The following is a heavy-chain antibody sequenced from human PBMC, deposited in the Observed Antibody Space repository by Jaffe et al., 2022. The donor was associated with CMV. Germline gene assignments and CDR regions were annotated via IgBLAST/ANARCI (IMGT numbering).Heavy chain of an antibody. CDR3: AKGLVGAVAGTWYFDL. CDR2: ISWNSGSI. V-gene: IGHV3-9*01. D-gene: IGHD6-19*01. Sequence: EVQLVESGGGLVQPGRSLRLSCAASGFTFDDYAMHWVRQAPGKGLEWVSGISWNSGSIGYADSVKGRFTISRDNAKNSLYLQMNSLRAEDTALYYCAKGLVGAVAGTWYFDLWGRGTLVTVSS. J-gene: IGHJ2*01. CDR1: GFTFDDYA.